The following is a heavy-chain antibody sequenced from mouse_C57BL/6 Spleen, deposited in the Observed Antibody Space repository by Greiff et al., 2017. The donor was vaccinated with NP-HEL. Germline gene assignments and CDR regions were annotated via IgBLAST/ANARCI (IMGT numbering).Heavy chain of an antibody. D-gene: IGHD4-1*01. CDR2: ISSGSSTI. CDR3: AITGYIDY. J-gene: IGHJ2*01. CDR1: GFTFSDYG. V-gene: IGHV5-17*01. Sequence: EVQVVESGGGLVKPGGSLKLSCAASGFTFSDYGMHWVRQAPEKGLEWVAYISSGSSTIYYADTVKGRFTISRDNAKNTLFLQMTSLGSEDKAMYYCAITGYIDYWGQGTTLTVSS.